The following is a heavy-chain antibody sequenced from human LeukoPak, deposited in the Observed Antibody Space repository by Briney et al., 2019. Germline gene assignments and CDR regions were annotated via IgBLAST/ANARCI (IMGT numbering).Heavy chain of an antibody. V-gene: IGHV3-23*01. D-gene: IGHD3-22*01. CDR3: PKASPMLEVVNAFDY. CDR1: GFTFSSYA. Sequence: GGSLRLSCAASGFTFSSYAMSWVRQAPGKGLEWVSAISGSGGSTYYADSVKGRFTISRDNSKNTLYLQMNSLRAEDTAVYYCPKASPMLEVVNAFDYWAKGTLVTVS. CDR2: ISGSGGST. J-gene: IGHJ4*02.